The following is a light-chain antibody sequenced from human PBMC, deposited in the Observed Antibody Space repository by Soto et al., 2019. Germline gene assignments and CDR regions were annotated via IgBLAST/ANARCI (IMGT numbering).Light chain of an antibody. CDR1: QSVSSSY. Sequence: EIVLTQSPGTLSLSPGERATLSCRASQSVSSSYLAWYQQKPGQAPRLLIYGASSRATGIPDRFSGSGSGTDFTLSISRLEPEDFAVDYCQQYGSSPTTFGRGTKVEIK. CDR3: QQYGSSPTT. V-gene: IGKV3-20*01. CDR2: GAS. J-gene: IGKJ1*01.